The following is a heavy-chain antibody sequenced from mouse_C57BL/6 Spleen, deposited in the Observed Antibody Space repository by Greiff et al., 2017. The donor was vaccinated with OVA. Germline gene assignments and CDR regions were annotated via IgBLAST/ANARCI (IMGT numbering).Heavy chain of an antibody. Sequence: VQLKESGPGMVKPSQSLSLTCTVTGYSITSGYDWHWIRHFPGNKLEWMGYISYSGSTNYNPSLKSRISITHDTSKNHFFLKLNSVTTEDTATYYCARAPYCGSGWYFDVWGTGTTVTVSS. D-gene: IGHD1-1*01. CDR3: ARAPYCGSGWYFDV. CDR1: GYSITSGYD. CDR2: ISYSGST. V-gene: IGHV3-1*01. J-gene: IGHJ1*03.